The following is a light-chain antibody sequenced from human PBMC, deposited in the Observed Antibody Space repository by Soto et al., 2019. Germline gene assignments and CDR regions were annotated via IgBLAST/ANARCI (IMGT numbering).Light chain of an antibody. CDR3: QVWDSSSDHYV. CDR2: DDS. J-gene: IGLJ1*01. Sequence: SYELTQPPSVSVAPGQTARITCGGNNIGSKSVHWYQQKPGQAHVLVVYDDSDRPSGIPERFSGSNSGNTATLTISRVEAGDEADYDCQVWDSSSDHYVFGTGTKVTVL. V-gene: IGLV3-21*02. CDR1: NIGSKS.